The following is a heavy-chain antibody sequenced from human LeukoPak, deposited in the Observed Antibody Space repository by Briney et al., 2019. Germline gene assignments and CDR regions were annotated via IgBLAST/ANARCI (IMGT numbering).Heavy chain of an antibody. CDR2: ISNSGSYI. D-gene: IGHD2-2*01. V-gene: IGHV3-21*01. J-gene: IGHJ4*02. CDR1: GFTFSSYS. Sequence: GGSLRLSCAASGFTFSSYSTNWVPQAPGKGLEWVSSISNSGSYIYYADSVKGRFTISRDNAKNSLYLQMNSLRAEDTAVYYCANHLACGSTSCPPFDYWGQGTLVTVSS. CDR3: ANHLACGSTSCPPFDY.